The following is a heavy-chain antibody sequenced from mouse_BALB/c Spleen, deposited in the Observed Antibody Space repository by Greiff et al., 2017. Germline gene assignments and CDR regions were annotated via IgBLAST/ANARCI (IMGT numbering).Heavy chain of an antibody. Sequence: QVQLQQPGAELVKPGASVKLSCKASGYTFTSYWMHWVKQRPGQGLEWIGEIDPSDSYTNYNQKFKGKATLTVDKSSSTAYMQLSSLTSEDSAVYYCASRYYGYSFAYWGQGTLVTVSA. D-gene: IGHD1-2*01. J-gene: IGHJ3*01. CDR1: GYTFTSYW. CDR2: IDPSDSYT. CDR3: ASRYYGYSFAY. V-gene: IGHV1-69*02.